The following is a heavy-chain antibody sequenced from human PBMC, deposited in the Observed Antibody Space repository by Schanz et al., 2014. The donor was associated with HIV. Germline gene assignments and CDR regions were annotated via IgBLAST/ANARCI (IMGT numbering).Heavy chain of an antibody. CDR3: ARRRISWTDHYYESSGYSLDY. CDR2: ITYDGSEK. CDR1: AFTFSSFA. D-gene: IGHD3-22*01. V-gene: IGHV3-30-3*01. J-gene: IGHJ4*02. Sequence: QVQLVESGGGVVQPGTSLRLSCAASAFTFSSFAMHWVRQAPGKGLEWVALITYDGSEKYYADSVKGRFTISRDNSKSTLYLQLNSLRAEDTAVYYCARRRISWTDHYYESSGYSLDYWGQGTLVTVSS.